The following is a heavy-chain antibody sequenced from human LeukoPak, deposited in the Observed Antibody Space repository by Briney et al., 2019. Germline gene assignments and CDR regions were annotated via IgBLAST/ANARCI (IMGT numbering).Heavy chain of an antibody. J-gene: IGHJ4*02. CDR1: GYTLTELS. CDR2: FDPEDGET. CDR3: ARGRDYVWGSYRRTYYFDY. D-gene: IGHD3-16*02. V-gene: IGHV1-24*01. Sequence: ASVKVSCKVSGYTLTELSMHWVRQAPGKGLEWMGGFDPEDGETIYAQKFQGRVTMTRDTSTSTVYMELSSLRSEGTAVYYCARGRDYVWGSYRRTYYFDYWGQGTLVTVSS.